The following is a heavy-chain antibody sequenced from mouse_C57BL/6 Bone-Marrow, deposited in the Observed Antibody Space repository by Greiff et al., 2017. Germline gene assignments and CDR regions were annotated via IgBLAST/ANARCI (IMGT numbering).Heavy chain of an antibody. D-gene: IGHD3-2*02. Sequence: EVKLEESGGDLVKPGGSLKLSCAASGFTFSSYGMSWVRQTPDKRLGWVATISSGGSYTYYPDSVKGRFTISRDNAKNTLYLQMSSLKSEDTAMYYCARRLLPAWFAYWGQGTLVTVSA. CDR2: ISSGGSYT. V-gene: IGHV5-6*02. J-gene: IGHJ3*01. CDR1: GFTFSSYG. CDR3: ARRLLPAWFAY.